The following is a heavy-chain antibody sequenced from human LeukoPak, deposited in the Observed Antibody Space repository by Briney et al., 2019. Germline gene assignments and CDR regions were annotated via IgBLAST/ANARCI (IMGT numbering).Heavy chain of an antibody. J-gene: IGHJ4*02. V-gene: IGHV3-74*01. CDR2: INSDGSST. CDR3: AKVSSGWYLGFDY. CDR1: GFTFSSYW. Sequence: PGGSLRLSCAASGFTFSSYWMHWVRQAPGKGLVWVSRINSDGSSTSYADSMKGRFTISRDNAKNTLYLQMNSLRAEDTAVYYCAKVSSGWYLGFDYWGQGTLVTVSS. D-gene: IGHD6-19*01.